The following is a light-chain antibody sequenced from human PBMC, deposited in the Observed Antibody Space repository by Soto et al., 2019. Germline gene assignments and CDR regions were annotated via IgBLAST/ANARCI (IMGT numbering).Light chain of an antibody. J-gene: IGLJ1*01. V-gene: IGLV1-44*01. CDR1: SSNIGSNT. CDR3: AAWDDSLNGPYV. Sequence: VLTQPPSASGTPGQRVTISCSGSSSNIGSNTVNWYQQLPGTAPKLLIYSNNQRPSGVPDRFSGSKSGTSASLAISGLQSEDEADYYCAAWDDSLNGPYVFGTGTKVTVL. CDR2: SNN.